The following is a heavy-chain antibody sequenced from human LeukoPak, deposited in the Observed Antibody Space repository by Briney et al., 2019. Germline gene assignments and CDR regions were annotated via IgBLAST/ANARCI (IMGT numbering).Heavy chain of an antibody. CDR1: GGSFNSHSYF. V-gene: IGHV4-39*01. CDR2: VDDKVVS. Sequence: NPSETLSLTCTISGGSFNSHSYFWAWIRQPPGKGLEWIGLVDDKVVSHYNPSLKIRVTISVDTPNDQFSLMLTYVTAADTAVFYCASLRDFGNLFFYFYMDVWGKGTAVTVSS. D-gene: IGHD4-11*01. CDR3: ASLRDFGNLFFYFYMDV. J-gene: IGHJ6*03.